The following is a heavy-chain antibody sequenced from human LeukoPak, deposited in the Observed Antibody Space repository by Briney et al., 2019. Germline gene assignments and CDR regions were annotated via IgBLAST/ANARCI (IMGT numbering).Heavy chain of an antibody. Sequence: XVKVSCKASGGTFSSYAISWVRQAPGQGLEWMGRIIPIFGTANYAQKFQGRVTITTDESTSTAYMELSSLRSEDTAVYYCARLVAASAGFDYWGQGTLVTVSS. J-gene: IGHJ4*02. CDR1: GGTFSSYA. V-gene: IGHV1-69*05. D-gene: IGHD2-15*01. CDR3: ARLVAASAGFDY. CDR2: IIPIFGTA.